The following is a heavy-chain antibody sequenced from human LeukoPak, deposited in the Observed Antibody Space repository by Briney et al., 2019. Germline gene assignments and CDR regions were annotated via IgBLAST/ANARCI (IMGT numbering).Heavy chain of an antibody. J-gene: IGHJ4*02. CDR2: VQSGGPT. V-gene: IGHV4-4*07. D-gene: IGHD4-17*01. Sequence: SETLSLTCSVSGGPISGHFWNWIRQPAGKGLEWVGRVQSGGPTNYNPSLMSRLTMSVDTSKNQFSLKVRSVTAADTAVYYCARDYFGDYVGNYFDYWGQGTLVTVSS. CDR1: GGPISGHF. CDR3: ARDYFGDYVGNYFDY.